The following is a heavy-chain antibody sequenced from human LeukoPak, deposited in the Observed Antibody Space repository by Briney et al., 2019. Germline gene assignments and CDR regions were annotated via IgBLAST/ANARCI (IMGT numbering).Heavy chain of an antibody. J-gene: IGHJ6*02. CDR2: ISYDGSNK. V-gene: IGHV3-30-3*01. CDR1: GFTFSSYA. Sequence: GGSLRLSCAASGFTFSSYAMHWVRQAPGKGLEWVAVISYDGSNKYYADSVKGRFTISRDNVKDSLYLQMNSLRAEDTAVYYCASWWEPPDGYYYGMDVWGQGTTVTVSS. CDR3: ASWWEPPDGYYYGMDV. D-gene: IGHD1-26*01.